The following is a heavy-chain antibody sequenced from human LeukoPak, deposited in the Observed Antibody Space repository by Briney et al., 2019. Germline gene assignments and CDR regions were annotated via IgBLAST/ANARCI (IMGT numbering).Heavy chain of an antibody. CDR3: ARVRPATWIQLWSQPNWFDP. Sequence: HTGGSLRLSCAASGFTFSSYWMHWVRQAPGKGLVWVSRINTDGSSTSYADSVKGRFTISRDNAKNTLYLQMNSLRAEDTAVYYCARVRPATWIQLWSQPNWFDPWGQGTLVTVSS. J-gene: IGHJ5*02. V-gene: IGHV3-74*01. CDR1: GFTFSSYW. D-gene: IGHD5-18*01. CDR2: INTDGSST.